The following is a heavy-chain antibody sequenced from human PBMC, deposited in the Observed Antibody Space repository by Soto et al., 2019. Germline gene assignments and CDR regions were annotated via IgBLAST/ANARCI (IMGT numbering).Heavy chain of an antibody. Sequence: PSETLSLTCPVSGGSISNYFLSWIRQPPGKGLEWIGYIYNSGSTKYIPSFESRVSMSVDTSKNQFSLNLHSVTDADTAVYYCAREGGGWFGAFDIWGQGTMVTVSS. CDR1: GGSISNYF. CDR3: AREGGGWFGAFDI. D-gene: IGHD6-19*01. J-gene: IGHJ3*02. CDR2: IYNSGST. V-gene: IGHV4-59*01.